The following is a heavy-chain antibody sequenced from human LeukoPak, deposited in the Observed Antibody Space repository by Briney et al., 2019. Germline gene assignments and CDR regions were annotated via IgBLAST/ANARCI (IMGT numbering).Heavy chain of an antibody. J-gene: IGHJ5*02. D-gene: IGHD3-10*01. CDR2: INHSGST. CDR3: ARDDHYYGSGSYSSNWFDP. V-gene: IGHV4-34*01. Sequence: SETLSLTCAVYGGSFSGYYWSWIRQPPGKGLEWIGEINHSGSTYYNPSLKSRVTISVDTSKSQFSLKLSSVTAADTAVYYCARDDHYYGSGSYSSNWFDPWGQGTLVTVSS. CDR1: GGSFSGYY.